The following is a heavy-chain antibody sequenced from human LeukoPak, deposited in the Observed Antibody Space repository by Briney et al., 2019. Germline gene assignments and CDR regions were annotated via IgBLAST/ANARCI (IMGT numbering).Heavy chain of an antibody. J-gene: IGHJ6*03. D-gene: IGHD1-26*01. Sequence: GGSLRLSCEASGFTFSSYGMHWVRQAPGKGLEWVALIRNGSDKYYADSVKGRFTISRDNSKNTLYLQMNSLRGEDTAVYYCAKDGDTMSGTYYYDMDVWGKGTTVTIS. CDR2: IRNGSDK. CDR1: GFTFSSYG. V-gene: IGHV3-30*02. CDR3: AKDGDTMSGTYYYDMDV.